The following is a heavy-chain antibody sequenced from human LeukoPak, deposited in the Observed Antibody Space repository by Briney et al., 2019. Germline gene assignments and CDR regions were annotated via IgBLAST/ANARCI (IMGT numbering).Heavy chain of an antibody. CDR1: EYRFATYW. Sequence: GESLQISCKGSEYRFATYWIGWVRQMPGQGLEWMGIIFPGDSDTRYSPSFQGQVTISADKSISTAYLQLSSLKASDTAIYYCASEYCSGGNCYFDYWGQGTLVTVSS. D-gene: IGHD2-15*01. CDR3: ASEYCSGGNCYFDY. J-gene: IGHJ4*02. V-gene: IGHV5-51*01. CDR2: IFPGDSDT.